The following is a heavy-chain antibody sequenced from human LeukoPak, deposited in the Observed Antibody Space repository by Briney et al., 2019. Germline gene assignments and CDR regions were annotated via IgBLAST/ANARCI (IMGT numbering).Heavy chain of an antibody. J-gene: IGHJ4*02. D-gene: IGHD6-13*01. CDR2: ISSSSSYM. CDR3: ASAGLVYSSGWYLETPFDY. Sequence: GGSLRLSCAASGFTFSSYAMNWVRQAPGKGLEWVSSISSSSSYMYYADSVKGRFTISRDNAKNSLYLQMNSLRAEDTAVYYCASAGLVYSSGWYLETPFDYWGQGTLVTVSS. CDR1: GFTFSSYA. V-gene: IGHV3-21*01.